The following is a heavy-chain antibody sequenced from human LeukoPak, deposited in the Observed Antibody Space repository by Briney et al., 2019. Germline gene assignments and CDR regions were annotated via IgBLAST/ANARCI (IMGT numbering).Heavy chain of an antibody. CDR3: ARPYSSNWYGAFDI. Sequence: SETLSLTCTVSGGSISSYYWSWIRQPPGKGLEWRGYIYYSGSTNYNPSLTSRVTISVDTSKHQASLKLSSVTAADTAVDYCARPYSSNWYGAFDIWGQGTMVTVSS. J-gene: IGHJ3*02. V-gene: IGHV4-59*01. CDR1: GGSISSYY. CDR2: IYYSGST. D-gene: IGHD6-13*01.